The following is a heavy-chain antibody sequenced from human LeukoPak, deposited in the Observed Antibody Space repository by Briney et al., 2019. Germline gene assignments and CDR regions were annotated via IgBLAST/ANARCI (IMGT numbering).Heavy chain of an antibody. CDR2: IIPIFGTA. Sequence: SVKVSCKASGYTFTGYYMHWVRQAPGQGLEWMGRIIPIFGTANYAQEFQGRVTITTDESTSTVYMELSSLRSEDTAVYYCARERGGSGYCDIWGQGTMVTVSS. D-gene: IGHD3-22*01. CDR3: ARERGGSGYCDI. J-gene: IGHJ3*02. CDR1: GYTFTGYY. V-gene: IGHV1-69*05.